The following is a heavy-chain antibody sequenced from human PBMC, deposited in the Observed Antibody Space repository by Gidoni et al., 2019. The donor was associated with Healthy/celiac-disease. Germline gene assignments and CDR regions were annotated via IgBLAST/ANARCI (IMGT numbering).Heavy chain of an antibody. CDR2: IYYSGST. J-gene: IGHJ5*02. V-gene: IGHV4-39*01. CDR3: ARHGMVRGVPNWFDP. Sequence: QLQLQEPGPDLVNPSTTLSLTCPVPVASISISSYSCGWIRQPPGKGLEWIGSIYYSGSTYYNPSLKSRVTISVDTSKNQFSLKLSSVTAADTAVYYCARHGMVRGVPNWFDPWGPGNPGHRLL. D-gene: IGHD3-10*01. CDR1: VASISISSYS.